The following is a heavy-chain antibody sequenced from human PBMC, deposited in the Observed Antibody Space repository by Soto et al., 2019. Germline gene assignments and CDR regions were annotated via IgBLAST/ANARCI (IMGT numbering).Heavy chain of an antibody. J-gene: IGHJ4*02. Sequence: TQPLSLSCANYRGTISGYYWSWIRQPPGKGLEWIGEINHSGSTNYNPSLKSRVTISVDTSKNQFSLKLSSVTAADTAVYYGARLVGATGYWGQG. D-gene: IGHD1-26*01. V-gene: IGHV4-34*01. CDR1: RGTISGYY. CDR3: ARLVGATGY. CDR2: INHSGST.